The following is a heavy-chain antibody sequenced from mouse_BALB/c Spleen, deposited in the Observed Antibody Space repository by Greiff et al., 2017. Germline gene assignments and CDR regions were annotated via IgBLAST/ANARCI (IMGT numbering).Heavy chain of an antibody. Sequence: DVKLVESGGGLVKPGGSLKLSCAASGFTFSSYAMSWVRQSPEKRLEWVAEISSGGSYTYYPDTVTGRFTISRDNAKNTLYLEMSSLRSEDTAMYYCAREEVRRGFAYWGQGTLVTVSA. J-gene: IGHJ3*01. CDR1: GFTFSSYA. V-gene: IGHV5-9-4*01. D-gene: IGHD2-14*01. CDR2: ISSGGSYT. CDR3: AREEVRRGFAY.